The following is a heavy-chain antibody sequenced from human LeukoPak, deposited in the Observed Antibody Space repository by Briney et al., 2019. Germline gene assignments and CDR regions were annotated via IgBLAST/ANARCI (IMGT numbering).Heavy chain of an antibody. V-gene: IGHV4-39*01. CDR3: ARITVGALEWFDP. CDR2: IYYSGST. CDR1: GGSISSSSYY. D-gene: IGHD3-3*01. J-gene: IGHJ5*02. Sequence: SETLSLTCTVSGGSISSSSYYWGWIRQPPGKGLEWIGSIYYSGSTYYNPSLKSRVTISVDTSKNQFSLKLSSVTAADTAVYYCARITVGALEWFDPWGQGTLVTVSS.